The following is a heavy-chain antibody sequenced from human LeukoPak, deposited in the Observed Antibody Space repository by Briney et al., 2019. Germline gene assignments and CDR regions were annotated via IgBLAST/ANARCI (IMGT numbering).Heavy chain of an antibody. V-gene: IGHV3-66*02. CDR1: GFSVTTYY. J-gene: IGHJ4*02. CDR2: FYSGGNT. Sequence: GGSLRLSCAASGFSVTTYYMSWVRQAPGKGLEWVSVFYSGGNTYYADSVKGRFTISRDNSKNTLYLQMNSLRAEDTAVYYCTREGMPPGFGYWGQRTLVTVSS. CDR3: TREGMPPGFGY. D-gene: IGHD2-2*01.